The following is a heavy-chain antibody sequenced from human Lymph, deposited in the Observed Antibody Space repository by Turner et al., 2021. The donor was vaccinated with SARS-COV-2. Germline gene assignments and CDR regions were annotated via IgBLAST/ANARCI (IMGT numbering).Heavy chain of an antibody. D-gene: IGHD4-17*01. Sequence: QVQLVQSGAEAKKPGASVKVSGNAAGYTYTGHYMHWVRHAPGQGVEWMGWINPNSGDTNYAKKFQGRVTMTWDTSISTVYMELSRLRSDDTAVYYCARGASVTPDRYYYYYYGMDVWGQGTTVTVSS. CDR2: INPNSGDT. CDR3: ARGASVTPDRYYYYYYGMDV. V-gene: IGHV1-2*02. CDR1: GYTYTGHY. J-gene: IGHJ6*02.